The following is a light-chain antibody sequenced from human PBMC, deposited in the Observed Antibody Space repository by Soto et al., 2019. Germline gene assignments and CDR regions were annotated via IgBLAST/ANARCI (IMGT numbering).Light chain of an antibody. CDR2: DAS. V-gene: IGKV1-5*01. CDR3: QQFAVSRT. J-gene: IGKJ1*01. CDR1: HNIERW. Sequence: IQMTQSPSTLSASVGDRVTITCRASHNIERWMAWYQQKPGKAPSLLIFDASTLHSGVPSRFSGSGSGTEFTLTISSLQPDDFATYYCQQFAVSRTFGQGTKVDIK.